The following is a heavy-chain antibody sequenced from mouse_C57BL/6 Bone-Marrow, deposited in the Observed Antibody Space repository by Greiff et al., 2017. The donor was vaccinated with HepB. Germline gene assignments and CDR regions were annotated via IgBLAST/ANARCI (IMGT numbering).Heavy chain of an antibody. CDR1: GFSLTSYG. CDR2: IWSGGST. CDR3: ARNPPIYDGYCWFAY. V-gene: IGHV2-2*01. J-gene: IGHJ3*01. Sequence: QVQLQQSGPGLVQPSQSLSITCTVSGFSLTSYGVHWVRQSPGKGLEWLGLIWSGGSTDYNAAFISRLSISKDNSKSQVFFKMNSLQADDTAIYYCARNPPIYDGYCWFAYWGQGTLVTVSA. D-gene: IGHD2-3*01.